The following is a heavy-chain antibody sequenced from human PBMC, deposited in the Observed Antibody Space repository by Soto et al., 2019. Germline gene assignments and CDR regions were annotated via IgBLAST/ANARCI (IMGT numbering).Heavy chain of an antibody. CDR3: ARWAGYYGMDV. Sequence: QVQLVQSGAEVKKPGSSVKVSCKASGGTFSSYTISWVRQAPGQGLEWMGRIIHILGIANYAQKFQGRVTITADKSTSTAYMELSSLRSEDTAVYYCARWAGYYGMDVWGQGTTVTVSS. CDR1: GGTFSSYT. CDR2: IIHILGIA. J-gene: IGHJ6*02. V-gene: IGHV1-69*02.